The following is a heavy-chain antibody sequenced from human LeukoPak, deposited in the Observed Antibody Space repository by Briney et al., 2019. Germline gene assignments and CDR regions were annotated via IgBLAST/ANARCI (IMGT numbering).Heavy chain of an antibody. V-gene: IGHV1-2*02. Sequence: ASVKVSCKASRYTFTGYYMHWVRPAPGQGLEGMGWINPNSGGTNYAQKFQGRVTMTRDPSISTAYMELSRLRSDDTAVYYCARAVITMVRGVERPRFDPWGQGTLVTVSS. CDR2: INPNSGGT. D-gene: IGHD3-10*01. J-gene: IGHJ5*02. CDR3: ARAVITMVRGVERPRFDP. CDR1: RYTFTGYY.